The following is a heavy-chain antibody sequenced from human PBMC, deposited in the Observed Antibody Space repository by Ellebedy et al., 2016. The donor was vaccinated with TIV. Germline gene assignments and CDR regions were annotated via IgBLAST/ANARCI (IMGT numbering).Heavy chain of an antibody. V-gene: IGHV4-34*01. CDR2: TNHSRSI. CDR3: ARAIQTPTGGCYGMDV. CDR1: GGSFSGYY. D-gene: IGHD2-21*01. J-gene: IGHJ6*02. Sequence: SETLSLTCAVYGGSFSGYYWSWVRQTPGKGLEWIGETNHSRSINYNPSLKSRVTISVDTSKNQFSLKVNSVTAADTAVYCSARAIQTPTGGCYGMDVWGQGTTVTVSS.